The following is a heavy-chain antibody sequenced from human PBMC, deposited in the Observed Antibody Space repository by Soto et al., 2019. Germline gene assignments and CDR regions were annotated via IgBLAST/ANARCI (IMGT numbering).Heavy chain of an antibody. CDR1: GYSINSGDI. D-gene: IGHD1-1*01. J-gene: IGHJ5*01. Sequence: SETLSLTCTVSGYSINSGDIWCWVRRPPGQGLEWIGSRYSTGTTYYNPSLRRRVKMSVDTSKNQLSLVLRSVTAADTAVYYCVARATVVNSPWFDPWGQGTQVSHSS. CDR3: VARATVVNSPWFDP. CDR2: RYSTGTT. V-gene: IGHV4-38-2*02.